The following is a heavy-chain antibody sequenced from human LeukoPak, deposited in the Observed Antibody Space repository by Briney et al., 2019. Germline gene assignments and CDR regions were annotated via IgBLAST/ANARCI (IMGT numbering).Heavy chain of an antibody. CDR1: GFTFSSYA. CDR3: AKGEGGTSCYTGADY. J-gene: IGHJ4*02. CDR2: ISGSGGST. Sequence: GGSLRLSCAASGFTFSSYAMSWVRQAPGKGLEWVSAISGSGGSTYYADSVKGRFTISRDNSKNTLYLQMNGLRAEDTAVYYCAKGEGGTSCYTGADYWAREPWSPSPQ. D-gene: IGHD2-2*02. V-gene: IGHV3-23*01.